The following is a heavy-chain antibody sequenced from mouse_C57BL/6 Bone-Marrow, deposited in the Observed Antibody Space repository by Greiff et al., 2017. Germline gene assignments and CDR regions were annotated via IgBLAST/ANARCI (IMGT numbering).Heavy chain of an antibody. CDR3: ARRLLRYYFDY. V-gene: IGHV5-6*02. CDR1: GFTFSSYG. Sequence: DVQLQESGGDLVKPGGSLKLSCAASGFTFSSYGMSWVRQTPDKRLEWVATISSGGSYTYYPDSVKGRFTISRDNATNTLYLQMSSLKSEDTAMYYSARRLLRYYFDYWGQGTTLTVSS. D-gene: IGHD1-1*01. J-gene: IGHJ2*01. CDR2: ISSGGSYT.